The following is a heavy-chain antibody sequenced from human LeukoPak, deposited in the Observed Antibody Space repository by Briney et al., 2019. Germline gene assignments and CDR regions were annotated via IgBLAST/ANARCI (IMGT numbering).Heavy chain of an antibody. CDR3: ARAPGPSYYFDY. Sequence: GASVKVSCKASGYTFTSYAMHWVRQAPGQRLEWMGWINAGNGNTKYSQKFQGRVTITRDTSASTAYMELSSLRSEDTAVYYCARAPGPSYYFDYWGQGTLVTVSS. CDR2: INAGNGNT. CDR1: GYTFTSYA. D-gene: IGHD3-10*01. V-gene: IGHV1-3*01. J-gene: IGHJ4*02.